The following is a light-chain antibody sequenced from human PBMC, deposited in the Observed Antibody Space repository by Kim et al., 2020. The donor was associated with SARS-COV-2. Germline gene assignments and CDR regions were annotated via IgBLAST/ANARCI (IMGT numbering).Light chain of an antibody. J-gene: IGKJ5*01. CDR2: GSS. CDR3: QQANSFPPIT. V-gene: IGKV1-12*01. CDR1: QAIRSW. Sequence: SVRDTVTIACRASQAIRSWLALYQQTPGKAPPLLFYGSSTLHSGVPSRFSGSGSGTDFTLPISSLQPEDFAPYYCQQANSFPPITFGQGTRLEIK.